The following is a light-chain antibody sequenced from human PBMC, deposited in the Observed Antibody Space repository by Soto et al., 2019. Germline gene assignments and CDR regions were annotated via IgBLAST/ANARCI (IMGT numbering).Light chain of an antibody. V-gene: IGKV1-16*02. CDR2: AAS. Sequence: DIQMTQSPSSLSASVGDRVTITCRASQDISNYLAWFQQKPGKAPKSLIYAASNLQSGVPSKFSGSGSGTDFTLTISSLQPEDFATYYCQQYNSYPLTFGGGTKVEIK. J-gene: IGKJ4*01. CDR1: QDISNY. CDR3: QQYNSYPLT.